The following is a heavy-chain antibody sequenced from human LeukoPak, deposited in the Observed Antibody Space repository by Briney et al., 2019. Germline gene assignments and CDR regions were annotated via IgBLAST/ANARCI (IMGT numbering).Heavy chain of an antibody. CDR3: ARDRWFGEFESEFDY. J-gene: IGHJ4*02. V-gene: IGHV1-2*06. Sequence: ASVKVSCKASGYTFTSYGISWVRQAPGQGLEWMGRINPNSGGTNYAQKFQGRVTMTRDTSISTAYMELSRLRSDDTAVYYCARDRWFGEFESEFDYWGQGTLVTVSS. CDR2: INPNSGGT. CDR1: GYTFTSYG. D-gene: IGHD3-10*01.